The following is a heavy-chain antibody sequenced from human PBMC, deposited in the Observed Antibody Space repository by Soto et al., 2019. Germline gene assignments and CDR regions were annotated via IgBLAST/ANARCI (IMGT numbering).Heavy chain of an antibody. CDR2: INSDGSST. J-gene: IGHJ4*02. CDR1: GFTFSSYW. V-gene: IGHV3-74*01. CDR3: AGAGDAVWSGYSRDYFDY. Sequence: PGGSLRLSCAASGFTFSSYWMHWVRQAPGKGLVWGSRINSDGSSTSYADSVKGRFTISRDNAKNTLYLQMNSLRAEDTAVYYCAGAGDAVWSGYSRDYFDYWGQGTLVTVPS. D-gene: IGHD3-3*01.